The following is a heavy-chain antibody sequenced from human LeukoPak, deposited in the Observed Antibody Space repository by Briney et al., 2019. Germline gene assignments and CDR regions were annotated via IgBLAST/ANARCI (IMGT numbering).Heavy chain of an antibody. J-gene: IGHJ4*02. V-gene: IGHV4-34*01. Sequence: SETLSLTCAVYGGSFSGYYWSWIRQPPGKGLEWIGEINHSGSTNYNPSLKSRVTISVDTSKNQFSLKLSSVTAADTAVYYCARGQPCRYYYDSSGYYYLDYWGQGTLVTVSS. CDR3: ARGQPCRYYYDSSGYYYLDY. CDR1: GGSFSGYY. CDR2: INHSGST. D-gene: IGHD3-22*01.